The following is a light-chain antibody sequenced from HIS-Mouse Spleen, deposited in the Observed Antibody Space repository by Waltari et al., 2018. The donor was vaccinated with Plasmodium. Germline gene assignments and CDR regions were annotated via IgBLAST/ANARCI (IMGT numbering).Light chain of an antibody. J-gene: IGLJ2*01. CDR3: QAWDSSTVV. CDR2: QDS. Sequence: SYELTQPPSVSVAPGQTASITCSGDTLADKYACWSQQKPGQSPVLVIYQDSKRPSGIPERFSGSNSWNTATLTISGTQAMDEADYYCQAWDSSTVVFGGGTKLTV. V-gene: IGLV3-1*01. CDR1: TLADKY.